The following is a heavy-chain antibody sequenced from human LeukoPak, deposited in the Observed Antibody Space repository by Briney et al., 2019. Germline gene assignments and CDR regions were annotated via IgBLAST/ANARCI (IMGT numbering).Heavy chain of an antibody. CDR1: GFTFSTFA. Sequence: GGSLRLSCAASGFTFSTFAMIWARQPPGKGLEWVSSIFPSGGEIHYAHSVRGRFTISRDNSKSTLSLQMNSLRAEDTAVYYCARAAAGTVLIDYWGQGTLVTVSS. V-gene: IGHV3-23*01. CDR2: IFPSGGEI. J-gene: IGHJ4*02. CDR3: ARAAAGTVLIDY. D-gene: IGHD6-13*01.